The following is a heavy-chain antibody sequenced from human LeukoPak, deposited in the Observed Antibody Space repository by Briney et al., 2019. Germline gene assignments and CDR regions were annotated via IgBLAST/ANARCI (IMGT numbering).Heavy chain of an antibody. J-gene: IGHJ4*02. CDR1: GGSFSGYY. CDR3: ARKLRSGSYYLGAWGYFDY. D-gene: IGHD1-26*01. V-gene: IGHV4-34*01. CDR2: INHSGST. Sequence: SETLSLTCAVYGGSFSGYYWSWIRQPPGKGLEWIGEINHSGSTNYNPSLKSRVTISVDTSKNQFSLKLSSVTAADTAVYYRARKLRSGSYYLGAWGYFDYWGQGTLVTVSS.